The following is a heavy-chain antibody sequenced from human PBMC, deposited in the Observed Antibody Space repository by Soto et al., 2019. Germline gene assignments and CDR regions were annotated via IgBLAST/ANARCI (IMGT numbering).Heavy chain of an antibody. CDR2: VYPGDSDT. V-gene: IGHV5-51*01. J-gene: IGHJ6*02. Sequence: GESLKISCKGSGYSFTSYWIGWVRQMPGKGLEWMGIVYPGDSDTRYSTSFQGQVTISADKSISTAYLQWSSLKASDNAMYYCASSGFGELPSYGMDVWGQGTTVTVSS. D-gene: IGHD3-10*01. CDR1: GYSFTSYW. CDR3: ASSGFGELPSYGMDV.